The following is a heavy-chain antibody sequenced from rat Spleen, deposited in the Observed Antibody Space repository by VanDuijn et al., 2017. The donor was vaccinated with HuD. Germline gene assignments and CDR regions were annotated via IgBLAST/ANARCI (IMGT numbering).Heavy chain of an antibody. CDR2: IIYDDTT. CDR1: GFTFSDYG. D-gene: IGHD1-6*01. CDR3: ARWDVYYGLFDY. V-gene: IGHV5-17*01. Sequence: EVQLVESGGDLVQPGRSLKLSCAASGFTFSDYGMAWVRQAPKKGLEWVATIIYDDTTYYRDSVKGRFTISRDNAKSTLYLQMNSLRSEDTATYYCARWDVYYGLFDYWGQGVMVTVSS. J-gene: IGHJ2*01.